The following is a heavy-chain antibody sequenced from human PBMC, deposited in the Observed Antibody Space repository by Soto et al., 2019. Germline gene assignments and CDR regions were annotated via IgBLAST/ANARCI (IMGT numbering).Heavy chain of an antibody. CDR2: IYYSGST. CDR3: ARVPYCSSTSCSTPRFDY. J-gene: IGHJ4*02. V-gene: IGHV4-31*03. Sequence: QVQLQESGPGLVKPSQTLSLTCTVSGGSISSGGYYWRWIRQHPGKGLEWIGYIYYSGSTYYNPSLKSRVTISVDTSKNQFSLKLSSVTAADTAVYYCARVPYCSSTSCSTPRFDYWGQGTLVTVSS. CDR1: GGSISSGGYY. D-gene: IGHD2-2*01.